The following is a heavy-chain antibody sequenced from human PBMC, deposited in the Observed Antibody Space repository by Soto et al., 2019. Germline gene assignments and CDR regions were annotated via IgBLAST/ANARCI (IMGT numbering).Heavy chain of an antibody. CDR2: IYSSGST. J-gene: IGHJ5*02. V-gene: IGHV4-61*01. CDR1: GGSVRSGTYY. D-gene: IGHD1-7*01. Sequence: NPSETLSLTCSVSGGSVRSGTYYWSWIRQPPGKGLEWIGYIYSSGSTNYNPSLKSRATISVDTSKNQFSLKLSSVTAADTAVYYCASLLGQWITGTTTWGQGTLVTVSS. CDR3: ASLLGQWITGTTT.